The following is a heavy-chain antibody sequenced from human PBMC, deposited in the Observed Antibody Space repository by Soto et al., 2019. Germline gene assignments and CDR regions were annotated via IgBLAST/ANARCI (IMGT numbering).Heavy chain of an antibody. CDR3: AKLSGGPLALQLWNYKWFDP. J-gene: IGHJ5*02. D-gene: IGHD5-18*01. CDR1: GYTLTELS. Sequence: ASVKVSCKVSGYTLTELSMHWVRQAPGKGLEWMGGFDPEDGETIYAQKFQGRVTMTEDTSTDTAYMELSSLRSEDTAVYYCAKLSGGPLALQLWNYKWFDPWGQGTLVNVSS. CDR2: FDPEDGET. V-gene: IGHV1-24*01.